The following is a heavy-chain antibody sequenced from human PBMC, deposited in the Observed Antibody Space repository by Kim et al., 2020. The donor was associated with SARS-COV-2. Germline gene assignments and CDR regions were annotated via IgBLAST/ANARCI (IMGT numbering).Heavy chain of an antibody. Sequence: GGSLRLSCAASGFTFSNAWMSWVRQAPGKGLEWVGRIKSKTDGGTTDYAAPVKGRFTISRDDSKNTLYLQMNSLKTEDTAVYYCTTEGSTSCYTDEGDCYYYYGMDVWGQGTTVTVSS. D-gene: IGHD2-2*02. J-gene: IGHJ6*02. CDR2: IKSKTDGGTT. CDR1: GFTFSNAW. CDR3: TTEGSTSCYTDEGDCYYYYGMDV. V-gene: IGHV3-15*01.